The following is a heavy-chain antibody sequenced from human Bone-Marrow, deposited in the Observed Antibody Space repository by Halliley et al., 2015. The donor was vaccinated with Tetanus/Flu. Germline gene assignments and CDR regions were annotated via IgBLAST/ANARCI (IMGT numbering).Heavy chain of an antibody. CDR3: ARLKEVPLWGFDY. V-gene: IGHV4-61*07. CDR2: TYLSGST. J-gene: IGHJ4*02. Sequence: RGWIGYTYLSGSTNYNPPPKGRVTIAGDTSKNQFSLKLRSVTAADTAVYYWARLKEVPLWGFDYWGQGALFPVPS. D-gene: IGHD2-21*01.